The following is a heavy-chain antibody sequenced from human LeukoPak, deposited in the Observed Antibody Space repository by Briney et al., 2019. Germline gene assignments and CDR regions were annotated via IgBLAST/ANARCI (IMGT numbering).Heavy chain of an antibody. CDR2: INPDGSRT. CDR3: ARADYCSGGSCYAD. J-gene: IGHJ4*02. CDR1: GFTFSDYY. V-gene: IGHV3-74*01. D-gene: IGHD2-15*01. Sequence: GGSLRLSCAASGFTFSDYYMSWIRQAPGKGLVWVSRINPDGSRTDYADSVAGRFTISRDNAKNTLYLQMNSLRAEDTAVYYCARADYCSGGSCYADWGQGTLVTVSS.